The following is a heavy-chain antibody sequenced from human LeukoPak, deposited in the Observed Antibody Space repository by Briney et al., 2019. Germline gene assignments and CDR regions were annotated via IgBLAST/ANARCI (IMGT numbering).Heavy chain of an antibody. Sequence: SETLSLNCTGSGFSISSYYWIWIRQPPGKGLEWIGYIYYSGSTNYNTSLKSRVTISVDTSKKQFSLKLSSVTAADTAVYYCARGGVEMATSDFDYWGQGTLVTVSS. V-gene: IGHV4-59*01. CDR1: GFSISSYY. CDR2: IYYSGST. J-gene: IGHJ4*02. D-gene: IGHD5-24*01. CDR3: ARGGVEMATSDFDY.